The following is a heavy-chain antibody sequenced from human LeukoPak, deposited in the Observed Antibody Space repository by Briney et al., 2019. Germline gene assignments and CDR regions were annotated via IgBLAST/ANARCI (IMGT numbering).Heavy chain of an antibody. CDR1: GFTFSSYG. Sequence: GRSLRLSCAASGFTFSSYGMHWVRQAPGKGLEWVAVISYDGSNKYYADSVKGRFTISRDNSENTLYLQMNSLRAEDTAVYYCAKDDDDGSGSYWVYYYYGMDVWGKGTTVTVSS. CDR2: ISYDGSNK. J-gene: IGHJ6*04. CDR3: AKDDDDGSGSYWVYYYYGMDV. V-gene: IGHV3-30*18. D-gene: IGHD3-10*01.